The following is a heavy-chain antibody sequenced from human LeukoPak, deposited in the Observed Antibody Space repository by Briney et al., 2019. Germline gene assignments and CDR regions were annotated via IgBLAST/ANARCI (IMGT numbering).Heavy chain of an antibody. J-gene: IGHJ3*02. CDR3: ARSGWGGAFDI. D-gene: IGHD6-19*01. CDR1: GFTFSWYW. Sequence: PGGSLRLSCAASGFTFSWYWMHWVRQAPGKGLVWVSRINTDGSSTSYADSVKGRFTISRDNSKNTLYLQMNSLRAEDTAVYYCARSGWGGAFDIWGQGTMVTVSS. CDR2: INTDGSST. V-gene: IGHV3-74*01.